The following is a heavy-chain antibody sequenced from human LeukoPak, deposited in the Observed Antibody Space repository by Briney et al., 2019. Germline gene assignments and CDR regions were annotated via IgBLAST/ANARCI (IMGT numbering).Heavy chain of an antibody. V-gene: IGHV4-39*01. CDR3: ARRITATGTIDY. Sequence: SETLSLTCTVSGGSISSSSYFWGWIRQPPGKGLEWIGSIYYSGNTYYNPSLKSRVTVSVDTSKNQFSLKLSSVTAADTAVYYCARRITATGTIDYWGQGTLVTDSS. D-gene: IGHD6-13*01. CDR2: IYYSGNT. CDR1: GGSISSSSYF. J-gene: IGHJ4*02.